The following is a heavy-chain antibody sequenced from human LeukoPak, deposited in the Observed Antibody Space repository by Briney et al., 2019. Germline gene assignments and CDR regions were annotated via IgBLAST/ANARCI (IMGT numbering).Heavy chain of an antibody. D-gene: IGHD2-2*01. CDR1: GGSISSYY. CDR3: ARDSLASIVVVPAATDYFDY. V-gene: IGHV4-4*07. J-gene: IGHJ4*02. CDR2: IYTSGST. Sequence: SETLSLTCTVSGGSISSYYWSWIRQPAGKGLEWIGRIYTSGSTNYNPSLKSRVTMSVDTSKNQFSLKLSSVTAADTAVYYCARDSLASIVVVPAATDYFDYWGQGTLVTVSS.